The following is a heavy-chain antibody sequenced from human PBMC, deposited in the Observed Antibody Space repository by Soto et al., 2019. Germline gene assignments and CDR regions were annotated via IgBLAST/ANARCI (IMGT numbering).Heavy chain of an antibody. CDR1: GYTFTSYG. J-gene: IGHJ4*02. CDR3: ARAADVSMVRGVPTGDY. V-gene: IGHV1-18*01. CDR2: ISAYNGNT. Sequence: ASVKVSCKASGYTFTSYGISWVRQAPGQGFEWMGWISAYNGNTNYAHKLQGRVTMTTDTSTSIAYMELRSLRSDDTAVYYCARAADVSMVRGVPTGDYWGQGTLVTVSS. D-gene: IGHD3-10*01.